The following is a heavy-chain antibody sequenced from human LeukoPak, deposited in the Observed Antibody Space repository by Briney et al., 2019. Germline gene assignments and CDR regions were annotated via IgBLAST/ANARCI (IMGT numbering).Heavy chain of an antibody. J-gene: IGHJ5*02. CDR3: ARPYQLLYGWFDP. CDR2: IYTSGST. D-gene: IGHD2-2*02. V-gene: IGHV4-61*02. CDR1: GGSISSGNYY. Sequence: SETLSLTCTVSGGSISSGNYYWSWIRQPAGKGLEWVGRIYTSGSTNYNPSLKSRVTISVDTSKSQFSLKLSSVIAADTAVYYCARPYQLLYGWFDPWGQGTLVTVSS.